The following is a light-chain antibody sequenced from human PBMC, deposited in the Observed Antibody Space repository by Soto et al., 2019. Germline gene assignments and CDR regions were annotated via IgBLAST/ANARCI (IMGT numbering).Light chain of an antibody. CDR3: GSYTSSGTLI. CDR2: DVS. CDR1: SSDIGRYYY. V-gene: IGLV2-14*03. Sequence: SALTQPASVSGSPGQSITLSCTGTSSDIGRYYYVSWYQQHPGKAPRLMIHDVSNRPSGVSDRFSGSKSGNTASLSISGLQPEDEADYYCGSYTSSGTLIFVGGTQLTVL. J-gene: IGLJ2*01.